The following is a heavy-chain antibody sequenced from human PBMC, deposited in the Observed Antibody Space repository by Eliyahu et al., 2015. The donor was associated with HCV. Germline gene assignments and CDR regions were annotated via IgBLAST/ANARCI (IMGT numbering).Heavy chain of an antibody. Sequence: QVQLVESGGGVVQPGRSLRLSCAASGFSFNTYGMHWVRQAPGKGLGWVAVIWYDGKKXXYIDXVKGRFTISRDNSRNTLYLQMNSLRGEDTAVYYCARPRGNSPGHEIYYYPIDVWGQGTTVTVSS. CDR3: ARPRGNSPGHEIYYYPIDV. V-gene: IGHV3-33*01. D-gene: IGHD5-18*01. CDR1: GFSFNTYG. J-gene: IGHJ6*02. CDR2: IWYDGKKX.